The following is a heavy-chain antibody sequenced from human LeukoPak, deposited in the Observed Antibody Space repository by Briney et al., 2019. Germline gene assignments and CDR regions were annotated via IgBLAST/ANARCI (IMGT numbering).Heavy chain of an antibody. CDR2: IYYSGST. V-gene: IGHV4-59*01. Sequence: SETLSLTCTVSGGSISSYYWSWIRQPPGKGQEWIGYIYYSGSTNYNPSLKSRVTISVDTSKNQFSLKLSSVTAVDTAVYYCARFSPRAMGNYLDFWGQGTLVTVSS. D-gene: IGHD7-27*01. J-gene: IGHJ4*02. CDR3: ARFSPRAMGNYLDF. CDR1: GGSISSYY.